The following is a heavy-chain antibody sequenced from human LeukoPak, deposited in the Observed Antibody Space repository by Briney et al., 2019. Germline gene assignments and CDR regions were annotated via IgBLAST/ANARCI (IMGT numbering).Heavy chain of an antibody. D-gene: IGHD3-10*01. CDR2: IKEDGSEK. Sequence: GGSLRLSCVASGFTFSSYWMSWVRQAPGKGPEWVANIKEDGSEKYYVDSVKGRFTVSRDNAKNSLYLQMNSLRAEDTAVYYYARLLWFGEPWGQGTLVIVSS. CDR3: ARLLWFGEP. CDR1: GFTFSSYW. J-gene: IGHJ5*02. V-gene: IGHV3-7*01.